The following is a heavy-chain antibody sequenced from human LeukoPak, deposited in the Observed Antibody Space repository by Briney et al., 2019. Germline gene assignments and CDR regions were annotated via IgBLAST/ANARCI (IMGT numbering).Heavy chain of an antibody. CDR2: ISAYNGNT. CDR3: ARVVTMIVVGNAFDI. CDR1: GYTFTSYG. J-gene: IGHJ3*02. V-gene: IGHV1-18*01. Sequence: ASVKVSCKASGYTFTSYGISWVRQAPGQGLEWMGWISAYNGNTNYAQKLQGRVTMITDTSTSTAYMELRSLRSDDTAVYYCARVVTMIVVGNAFDIWGQGTMVTVSS. D-gene: IGHD3-22*01.